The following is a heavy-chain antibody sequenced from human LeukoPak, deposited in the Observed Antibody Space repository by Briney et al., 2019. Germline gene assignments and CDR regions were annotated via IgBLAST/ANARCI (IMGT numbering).Heavy chain of an antibody. CDR3: ARGYSSGWYGYYYYMDV. CDR1: GDSISSYY. V-gene: IGHV4-4*08. J-gene: IGHJ6*03. Sequence: PSETLSLTCTVSGDSISSYYWSWIRQPPGKGLEWIGYIYHSGSTNYNPSLKSRVTISVDTSKNQFSLKLSSVTAADTAVYYCARGYSSGWYGYYYYMDVWGKGTTVTISS. CDR2: IYHSGST. D-gene: IGHD6-19*01.